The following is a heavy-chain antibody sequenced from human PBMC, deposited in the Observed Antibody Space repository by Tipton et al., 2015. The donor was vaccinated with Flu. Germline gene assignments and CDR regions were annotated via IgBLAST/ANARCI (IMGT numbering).Heavy chain of an antibody. CDR3: ARGEFWVGSSSHDY. V-gene: IGHV4-59*08. Sequence: GLVKPSETLSLTCTVSGGSISSYYWSWIRQPPGKGPEWIGYIYYSGSTNYNPSLKSRVTISVDTSKNQFSLKLSSVTAADTAVYYCARGEFWVGSSSHDYWGQGTLVTVSS. D-gene: IGHD6-6*01. CDR1: GGSISSYY. CDR2: IYYSGST. J-gene: IGHJ4*02.